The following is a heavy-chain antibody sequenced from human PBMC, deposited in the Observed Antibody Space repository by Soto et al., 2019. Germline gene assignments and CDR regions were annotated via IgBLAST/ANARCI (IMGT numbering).Heavy chain of an antibody. CDR2: ISSSGSTI. CDR1: GFTFSDYY. CDR3: ARKTEYCSGGSCYAGEPYYYYYMDV. J-gene: IGHJ6*03. V-gene: IGHV3-11*01. Sequence: GGSLRLSCAASGFTFSDYYMSWIRQAPGKGLEWVSYISSSGSTIYYADSVKGRFTISRDNAKNSLYLQMNSLRAEDTAVYYCARKTEYCSGGSCYAGEPYYYYYMDVWGKGTTVTVSS. D-gene: IGHD2-15*01.